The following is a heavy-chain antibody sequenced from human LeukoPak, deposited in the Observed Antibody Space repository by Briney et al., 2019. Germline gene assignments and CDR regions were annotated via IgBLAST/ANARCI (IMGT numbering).Heavy chain of an antibody. CDR1: GGSVSGYY. Sequence: SETLSITCVVSGGSVSGYYWGWIRQPPGRGLEWLGYVYYSGSTNYNPSFKSRITISVDTSRNQFSLQLSSVTAADTAVYYCARIHRYCSGGACYVLDNWGQGTLVAVSS. J-gene: IGHJ4*02. V-gene: IGHV4-59*02. CDR2: VYYSGST. CDR3: ARIHRYCSGGACYVLDN. D-gene: IGHD2-15*01.